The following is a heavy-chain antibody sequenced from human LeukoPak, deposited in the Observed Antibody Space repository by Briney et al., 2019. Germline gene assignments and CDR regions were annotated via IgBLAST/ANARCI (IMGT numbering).Heavy chain of an antibody. J-gene: IGHJ4*02. CDR2: INPNSGGT. CDR1: GYTFTGYY. D-gene: IGHD3-10*01. V-gene: IGHV1-2*02. CDR3: AREDYYGSERL. Sequence: GASVKVSCKASGYTFTGYYMHWVRQAPGQGLEWMGWINPNSGGTNYAQKFQGRVTMTRNTSISTAYMELSSLRSEDTAVYYCAREDYYGSERLWGQGTLVTVSS.